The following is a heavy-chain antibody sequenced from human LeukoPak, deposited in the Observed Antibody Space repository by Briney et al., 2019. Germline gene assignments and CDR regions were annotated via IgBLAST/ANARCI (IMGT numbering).Heavy chain of an antibody. D-gene: IGHD2-15*01. V-gene: IGHV1-69*13. CDR3: ARLNPRGYCSGGSCYSGFDY. CDR2: IIPIFGTA. J-gene: IGHJ4*02. CDR1: GGTFSSYA. Sequence: SVKVSCKASGGTFSSYAISWVRQAPGQGLEWMGGIIPIFGTANYAQKFQGRVTITADESTSTAYMELSSLRSEDTAVYYCARLNPRGYCSGGSCYSGFDYWGQGTLVTVSS.